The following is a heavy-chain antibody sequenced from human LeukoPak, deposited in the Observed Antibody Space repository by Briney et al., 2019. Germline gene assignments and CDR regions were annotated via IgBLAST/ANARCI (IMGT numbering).Heavy chain of an antibody. CDR2: IYNSGIT. CDR3: ARHRDYYDSSGYGFDY. J-gene: IGHJ4*02. V-gene: IGHV4-4*07. Sequence: SETLSLTCSVSGGSISSYYWRWIRQTAGKGLEWIGHIYNSGITNYNPSLKGRVTMSVATSKTQFSLHLSSVTAADTAVYYCARHRDYYDSSGYGFDYWGQGTLVTVSS. CDR1: GGSISSYY. D-gene: IGHD3-22*01.